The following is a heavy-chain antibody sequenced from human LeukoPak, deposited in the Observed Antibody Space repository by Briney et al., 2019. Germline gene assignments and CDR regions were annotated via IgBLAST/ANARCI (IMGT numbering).Heavy chain of an antibody. Sequence: GASVKVSCKASGYTFTSYDINWVRQATGQGLEWMGWMNPNSGNTGYAQKFQGRLTMTRNTSISTAYMELSSLRSEDTAVYYCARGLPDFWSGYYTGDDYWGQGTLVTVSS. D-gene: IGHD3-3*01. J-gene: IGHJ4*02. V-gene: IGHV1-8*01. CDR1: GYTFTSYD. CDR2: MNPNSGNT. CDR3: ARGLPDFWSGYYTGDDY.